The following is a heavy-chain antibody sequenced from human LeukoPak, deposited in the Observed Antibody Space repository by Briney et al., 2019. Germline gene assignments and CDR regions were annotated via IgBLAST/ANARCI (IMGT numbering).Heavy chain of an antibody. CDR1: SHTFTSYG. J-gene: IGHJ4*02. Sequence: GASVKVSCKASSHTFTSYGLSWVRQAPGQGLEWMGWISVYRSKTNYAQKFQGRITLTTDASTRTTFMELRSLRSDDTAVYYCARDLTSAGSSGWYGSLDYWGQGTLVTVSS. D-gene: IGHD6-19*01. CDR3: ARDLTSAGSSGWYGSLDY. V-gene: IGHV1-18*01. CDR2: ISVYRSKT.